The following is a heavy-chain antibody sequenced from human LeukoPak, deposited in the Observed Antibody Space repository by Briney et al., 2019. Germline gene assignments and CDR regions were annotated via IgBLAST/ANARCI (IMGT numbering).Heavy chain of an antibody. CDR1: GYTFTGYY. CDR2: INPNSGGT. V-gene: IGHV1-2*02. Sequence: ASVKVSCKASGYTFTGYYMHWVRQAPGQGLEWMGWINPNSGGTNYAQKFQGRVTMTRDTSISTAYIELSRLRSDDTAVYYCARPHISSGWYGQLRNWGQGTLVTVSS. J-gene: IGHJ4*02. D-gene: IGHD6-19*01. CDR3: ARPHISSGWYGQLRN.